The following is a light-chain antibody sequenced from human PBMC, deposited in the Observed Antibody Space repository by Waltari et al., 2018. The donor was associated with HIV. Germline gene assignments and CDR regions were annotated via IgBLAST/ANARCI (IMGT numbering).Light chain of an antibody. CDR1: QSLLHSNGYNY. CDR2: LGS. CDR3: MQPLQLPLT. J-gene: IGKJ4*01. Sequence: EIVMTQSPLSLPVTPGEPASFSCRSSQSLLHSNGYNYLDWYLQRPGQSPQLLIYLGSTRASGVPDRFSGSGSGTDCTLTISRVEAEDVGVYYCMQPLQLPLTFGGGTKVEIK. V-gene: IGKV2-28*01.